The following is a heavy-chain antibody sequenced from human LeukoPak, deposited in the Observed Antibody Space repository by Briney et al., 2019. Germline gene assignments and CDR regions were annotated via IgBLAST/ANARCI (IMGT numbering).Heavy chain of an antibody. D-gene: IGHD3-10*01. CDR2: ISSSSSYI. CDR3: ARDPRAYYYGSGSYEPSDY. J-gene: IGHJ4*02. CDR1: GFTFSSYS. Sequence: GGSLRLSCAASGFTFSSYSMNWVRQAPGKGLEWVSSISSSSSYIYYADSVTGRFTISRDNAKNSLYLQMNSLRAEDTAVYYCARDPRAYYYGSGSYEPSDYWGQGTLVTVSS. V-gene: IGHV3-21*01.